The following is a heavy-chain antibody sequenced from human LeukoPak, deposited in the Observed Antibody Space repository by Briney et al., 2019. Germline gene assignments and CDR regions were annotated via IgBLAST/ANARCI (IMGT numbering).Heavy chain of an antibody. CDR2: INPNSGGT. CDR1: GYTFTGYY. J-gene: IGHJ6*02. Sequence: ASVKVSCKASGYTFTGYYMHWVRQAPGQGLEWMGWINPNSGGTNYAQKFQGRVTMTRDTSISTAYIELSRLRSDDTAVYYCASGVYGGNLIYYYYGMDVWGQGTTVTVSS. CDR3: ASGVYGGNLIYYYYGMDV. D-gene: IGHD4-23*01. V-gene: IGHV1-2*02.